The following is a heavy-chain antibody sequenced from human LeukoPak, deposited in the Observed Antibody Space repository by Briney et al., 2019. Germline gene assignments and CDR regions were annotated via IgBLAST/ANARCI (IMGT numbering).Heavy chain of an antibody. Sequence: SQTLSLTCAISGDVVSSNSAAWTWIRQSPSRGLEWLGRTYYRSKWYTHYAVSVKSRITNNPDTSKNQFSLQLNSVTPDDTAVYYCARGPGQLVPWGQGTLVTVSS. CDR1: GDVVSSNSAA. CDR3: ARGPGQLVP. J-gene: IGHJ5*02. CDR2: TYYRSKWYT. V-gene: IGHV6-1*01. D-gene: IGHD6-13*01.